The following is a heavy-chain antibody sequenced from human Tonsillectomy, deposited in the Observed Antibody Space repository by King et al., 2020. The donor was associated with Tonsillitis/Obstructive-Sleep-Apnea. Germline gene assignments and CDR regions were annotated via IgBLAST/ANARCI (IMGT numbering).Heavy chain of an antibody. D-gene: IGHD3-22*01. CDR1: GGSISSYY. V-gene: IGHV4-59*01. J-gene: IGHJ4*02. CDR3: ARAPRISSGYYFHFDY. Sequence: QLQESGPGLVKPSETLSLTCTVSGGSISSYYWSWIRQPPGKGLECIGYIYYSGSTNYNPSLKSRVTISVDTSKNQFSLKLSSVTAADAAVYYCARAPRISSGYYFHFDYWGQGTLVTVSS. CDR2: IYYSGST.